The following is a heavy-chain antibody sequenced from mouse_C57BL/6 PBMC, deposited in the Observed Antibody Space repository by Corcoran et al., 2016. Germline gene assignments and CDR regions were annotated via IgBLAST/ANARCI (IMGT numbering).Heavy chain of an antibody. CDR3: VRDSNWYFDV. V-gene: IGHV9-3*01. CDR1: GYTFTTYG. D-gene: IGHD2-5*01. J-gene: IGHJ1*03. Sequence: QIQLVQSGPELKKPGETVKISCKASGYTFTTYGMTWVKQAPGKGLKWMGWINTYSGVPTHADDFKGRFAFSLETSASTAYLQINNLKNEDTATYFCVRDSNWYFDVWGTGTTVTVSS. CDR2: INTYSGVP.